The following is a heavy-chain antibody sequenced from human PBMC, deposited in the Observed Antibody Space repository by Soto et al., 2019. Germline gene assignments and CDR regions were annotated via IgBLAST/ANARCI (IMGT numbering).Heavy chain of an antibody. D-gene: IGHD2-21*02. J-gene: IGHJ4*02. CDR3: ARDGSDSTSFGF. V-gene: IGHV3-21*04. Sequence: PGGSLRLSCAASGFTFSSYSMNWVRQAPGKGLEWVSSISNSSSYIYYADSVKGRFTISRDNSKNTLYLQMNSLRAEDTAVYYCARDGSDSTSFGFWGQGTLVTVSS. CDR2: ISNSSSYI. CDR1: GFTFSSYS.